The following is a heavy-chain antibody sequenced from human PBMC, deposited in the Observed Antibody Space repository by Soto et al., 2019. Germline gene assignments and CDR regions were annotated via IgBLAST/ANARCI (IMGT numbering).Heavy chain of an antibody. CDR1: GGSISSSSYY. CDR3: AIYDILTGYYKGIFDY. D-gene: IGHD3-9*01. V-gene: IGHV4-39*01. CDR2: IYYSGST. Sequence: SETLSLTCTVSGGSISSSSYYWGWIRQPPGKGLEWIGSIYYSGSTYYNPSLKSRVTISVDTSKNQFSLKLSSVTAADTAVYYCAIYDILTGYYKGIFDYWGQGTLVTVSS. J-gene: IGHJ4*02.